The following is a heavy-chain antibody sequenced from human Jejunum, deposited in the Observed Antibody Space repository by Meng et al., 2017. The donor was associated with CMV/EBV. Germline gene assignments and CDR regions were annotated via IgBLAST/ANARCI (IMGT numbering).Heavy chain of an antibody. V-gene: IGHV7-4-1*02. CDR1: GYTFTSYA. J-gene: IGHJ4*02. CDR2: IDTNTGNP. CDR3: ARLYCSGGSCYTIDY. D-gene: IGHD2-15*01. Sequence: QLQLVESWLGLKKPGASVEVSCKASGYTFTSYAMNWVRQAPGQGLEWMGWIDTNTGNPTYAQGFTGRFVFSLDTSVSTAYLQISSLKAADTAVYYCARLYCSGGSCYTIDYWGQGTLVTVSS.